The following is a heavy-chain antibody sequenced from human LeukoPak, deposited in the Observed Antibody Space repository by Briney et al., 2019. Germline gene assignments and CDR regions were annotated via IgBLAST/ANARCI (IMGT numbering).Heavy chain of an antibody. D-gene: IGHD3-10*01. J-gene: IGHJ5*02. CDR1: GIPLSNYY. Sequence: SETLSLTCSVSGIPLSNYYWNWIRQSPGKGLEWIGYIYYSGSTDYNPSLKSRVTMSIDMYKRLFSLELSSVTAADTAVYYCARGGVVGTMLRGINWFDPWGPGTLVAVSS. CDR2: IYYSGST. CDR3: ARGGVVGTMLRGINWFDP. V-gene: IGHV4-59*01.